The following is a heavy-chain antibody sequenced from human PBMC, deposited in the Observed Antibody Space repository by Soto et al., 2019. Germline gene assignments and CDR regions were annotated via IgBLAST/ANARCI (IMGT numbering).Heavy chain of an antibody. CDR1: GYSFTTYW. V-gene: IGHV5-51*01. Sequence: GESLKISCKVSGYSFTTYWIGWVRQMPGKGLEWLAIIYPGDSETIYSPSFQGQVTISADKSISTAYLQWSSLKASDTAMYHCAMAKSNGYDSIVDYCGLGTLVTVSS. CDR3: AMAKSNGYDSIVDY. J-gene: IGHJ4*02. D-gene: IGHD5-12*01. CDR2: IYPGDSET.